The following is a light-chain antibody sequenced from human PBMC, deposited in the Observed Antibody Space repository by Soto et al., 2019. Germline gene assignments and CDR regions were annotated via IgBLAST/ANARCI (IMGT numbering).Light chain of an antibody. Sequence: QSALTQPASVSGSPGQSITISCTGTSSDVGGYSYVSWYQQHPGKTPKLMTYEVSNRPSGVSHRFSGSKSGNTASLTISGLQTEDEADYYCSSFSSITREVFGGGTKLTVL. CDR2: EVS. J-gene: IGLJ2*01. CDR3: SSFSSITREV. CDR1: SSDVGGYSY. V-gene: IGLV2-14*01.